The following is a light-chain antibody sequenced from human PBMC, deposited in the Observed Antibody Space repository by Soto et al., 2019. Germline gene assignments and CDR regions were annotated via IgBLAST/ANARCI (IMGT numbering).Light chain of an antibody. CDR2: GAS. CDR1: QTISSGY. CDR3: QQYGVSLWT. V-gene: IGKV3-20*01. Sequence: ERVLTQSPGTLSLSPGERATLSCRASQTISSGYLAWYQQKPGQAPRLLIYGASSRATGVPDRFSGSGSGTDFILTISRLEPEDFAVYYCQQYGVSLWTFGQGTKVDIK. J-gene: IGKJ1*01.